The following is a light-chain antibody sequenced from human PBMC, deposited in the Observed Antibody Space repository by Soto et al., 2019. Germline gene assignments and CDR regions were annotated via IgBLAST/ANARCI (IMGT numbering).Light chain of an antibody. CDR2: DAS. CDR3: QQRSNWHPWT. J-gene: IGKJ1*01. V-gene: IGKV3-11*01. Sequence: EILFTQSPATLSLSPGERATLSCRASQSVSSYLAWYQQKPGQAPRLIIYDASNRANGIPARFSGSGSGTDFTLTISSLEPEDFAFYYCQQRSNWHPWTFGQGTKVDIK. CDR1: QSVSSY.